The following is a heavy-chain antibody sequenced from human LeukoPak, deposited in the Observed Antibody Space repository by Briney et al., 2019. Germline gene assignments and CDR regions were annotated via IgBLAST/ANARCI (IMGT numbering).Heavy chain of an antibody. CDR3: TTGVMVRGVIITGYYYYYMDV. Sequence: GGSLRLSCAASGFTFNNAWMIWVRQAPGKGLEWVGRFKSKTDGGATDYAAPVKGRFTISRDDSKNTLYLQMNSLKTEDTAVYYCTTGVMVRGVIITGYYYYYMDVWGKGTTVTVSS. D-gene: IGHD3-10*01. V-gene: IGHV3-15*01. CDR2: FKSKTDGGAT. J-gene: IGHJ6*03. CDR1: GFTFNNAW.